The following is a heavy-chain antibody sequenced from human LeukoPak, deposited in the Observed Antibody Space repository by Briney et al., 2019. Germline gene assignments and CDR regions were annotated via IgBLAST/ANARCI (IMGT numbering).Heavy chain of an antibody. V-gene: IGHV3-23*01. CDR1: GFTFSSFA. J-gene: IGHJ4*02. CDR2: MSGDATST. Sequence: GGALRLSCAASGFTFSSFAMNWVRQAPGKGLEWVSTMSGDATSTYYADSVKGRFTISRDNSKNTLYLQMNSLRAEDTAVYYCAKRTSGSSWYSSDSWGQGTLVTVSS. CDR3: AKRTSGSSWYSSDS. D-gene: IGHD6-13*01.